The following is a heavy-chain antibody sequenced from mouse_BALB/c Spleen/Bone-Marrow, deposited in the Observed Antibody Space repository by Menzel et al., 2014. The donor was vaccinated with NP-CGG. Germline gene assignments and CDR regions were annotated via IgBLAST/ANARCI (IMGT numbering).Heavy chain of an antibody. CDR3: ARDRNYDIHWYFDV. CDR2: IRSKAKGYTT. Sequence: EVMLVESGGGLVQPGGSLGLSCATSGFTFTDYYMSWVRQPPGKALEWLGFIRSKAKGYTTEYSASVKGRFTISRDNSQSILYLQMNILRTEDSATYYCARDRNYDIHWYFDVWGAGTTVTVSS. V-gene: IGHV7-3*02. J-gene: IGHJ1*01. CDR1: GFTFTDYY. D-gene: IGHD1-1*01.